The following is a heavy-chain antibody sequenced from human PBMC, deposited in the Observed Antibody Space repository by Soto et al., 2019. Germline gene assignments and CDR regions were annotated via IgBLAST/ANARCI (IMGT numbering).Heavy chain of an antibody. Sequence: QVQLVQSGAEMKKPGSSVKVSCQSSGGTFNTYVMNWVRQAPGQGPEWMGDISPMFGAANYAPKFQGRVTMTADESTGTSYMQLSSLTSEDTALYFCAREVQVHTPAFVYWGQGTLVTVSS. CDR2: ISPMFGAA. CDR1: GGTFNTYV. D-gene: IGHD3-10*01. V-gene: IGHV1-69*19. J-gene: IGHJ4*02. CDR3: AREVQVHTPAFVY.